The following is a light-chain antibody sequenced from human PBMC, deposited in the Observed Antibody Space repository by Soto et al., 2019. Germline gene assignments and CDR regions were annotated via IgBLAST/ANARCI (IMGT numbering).Light chain of an antibody. Sequence: QSALTQPASVSGSPGQSITISCTGTSSDVGGYNYVSWYQHHPGKAHKLMIYEVSNRPSGVSNRFSGSKSGNTAALTISGLQAEDEADYYCSSYTSSSTLHVFGPGTKVTVL. J-gene: IGLJ1*01. V-gene: IGLV2-14*01. CDR3: SSYTSSSTLHV. CDR2: EVS. CDR1: SSDVGGYNY.